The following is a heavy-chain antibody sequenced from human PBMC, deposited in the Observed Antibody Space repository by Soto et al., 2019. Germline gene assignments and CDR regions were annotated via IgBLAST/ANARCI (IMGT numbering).Heavy chain of an antibody. CDR2: MSDDGSKK. J-gene: IGHJ4*02. CDR1: GFSFSKYG. D-gene: IGHD3-16*01. CDR3: AKELRETGGYYFDC. V-gene: IGHV3-30*18. Sequence: QVQLVESAGGVVQPGRSLRLSCAASGFSFSKYGMHWVRQAPGKGLEWVAEMSDDGSKKYYGDSVKGRFTISRDNSKNTLYLLMDSLRPEDTAMYYCAKELRETGGYYFDCWGQGTLVTVSS.